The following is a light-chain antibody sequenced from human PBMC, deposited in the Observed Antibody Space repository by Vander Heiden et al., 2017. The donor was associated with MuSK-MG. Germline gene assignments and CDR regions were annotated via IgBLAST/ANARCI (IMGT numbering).Light chain of an antibody. CDR2: DAS. V-gene: IGKV3-11*01. Sequence: EIVLTQSPATLSLSPGERATLSCRASQSVSSFLAWYQQKPGQAPRLLIYDASNRATGIPARFSGSGSGTDFTLTISSLEPEDSAVYYCQQRVNWPTAFGRGTKVEIK. CDR3: QQRVNWPTA. J-gene: IGKJ1*01. CDR1: QSVSSF.